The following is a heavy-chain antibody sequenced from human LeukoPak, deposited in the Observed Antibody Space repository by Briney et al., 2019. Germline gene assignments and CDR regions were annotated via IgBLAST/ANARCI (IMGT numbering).Heavy chain of an antibody. CDR2: IYYSGST. Sequence: SETLSLTCTVSGGSINSSSYYWGWIRQPPGKGLEWIGSIYYSGSTYYNPSLKSRVTISVDTSKNQFSLKLSSVTAADTAVYYCARGVAGTDYWGQGTLVTVSS. CDR3: ARGVAGTDY. D-gene: IGHD6-19*01. J-gene: IGHJ4*02. V-gene: IGHV4-39*01. CDR1: GGSINSSSYY.